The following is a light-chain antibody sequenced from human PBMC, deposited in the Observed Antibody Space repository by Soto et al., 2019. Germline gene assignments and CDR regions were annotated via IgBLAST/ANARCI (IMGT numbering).Light chain of an antibody. Sequence: DIQITQSPSTLSASVGDTVTVTCRASQSVSGWLAWYQQKPGEAPNLLIYEASTLQSGVPSRYSGSGSGTEFTLSVSSLQPEDFETYYCLQLDSYPRTFGQGTKVDIK. CDR1: QSVSGW. CDR2: EAS. J-gene: IGKJ1*01. CDR3: LQLDSYPRT. V-gene: IGKV1-5*01.